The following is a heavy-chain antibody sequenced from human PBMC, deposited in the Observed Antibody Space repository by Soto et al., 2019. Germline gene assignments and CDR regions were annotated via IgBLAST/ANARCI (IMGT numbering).Heavy chain of an antibody. CDR1: GYTFINYG. D-gene: IGHD6-13*01. CDR2: ISAYNGDK. Sequence: ASVKVSCKASGYTFINYGVSWVRQAPGQGLEWMGWISAYNGDKKYAQNVQGRVTLTTDTSTSTAYMEMRTLRSDDTAAYYCAGDGPHIPAVGDVWGQGTTVTVSS. V-gene: IGHV1-18*01. J-gene: IGHJ6*02. CDR3: AGDGPHIPAVGDV.